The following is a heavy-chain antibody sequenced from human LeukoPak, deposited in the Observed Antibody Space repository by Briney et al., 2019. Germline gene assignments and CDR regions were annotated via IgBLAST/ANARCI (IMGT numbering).Heavy chain of an antibody. CDR1: GYSISSGFY. D-gene: IGHD4-17*01. V-gene: IGHV4-38-2*02. J-gene: IGHJ4*02. CDR2: IYHSGST. CDR3: ARGADPRLRLDY. Sequence: PSETLSLTCTVSGYSISSGFYWGWIRQPPGQGLEWIGSIYHSGSTYYNPSLKSRVTISVDTSKNLFSLKLSSVTAADTAVYFCARGADPRLRLDYWGQGTLVTVSS.